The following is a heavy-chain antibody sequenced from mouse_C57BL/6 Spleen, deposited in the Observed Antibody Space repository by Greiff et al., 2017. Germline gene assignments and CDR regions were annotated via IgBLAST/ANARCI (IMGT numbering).Heavy chain of an antibody. CDR2: IHPNSGST. D-gene: IGHD4-1*02. CDR3: ARRSPQLGRRGYFDY. Sequence: VQLQPPGAELVKPGASVKLSCKASGYTFTSYWMHWLKQRPGQGLEWIGMIHPNSGSTNYNEKFKSKATLTVDKSSSTAYMQLSSLTSEDSAVYYCARRSPQLGRRGYFDYWGQGTTLTVSS. J-gene: IGHJ2*01. CDR1: GYTFTSYW. V-gene: IGHV1-64*01.